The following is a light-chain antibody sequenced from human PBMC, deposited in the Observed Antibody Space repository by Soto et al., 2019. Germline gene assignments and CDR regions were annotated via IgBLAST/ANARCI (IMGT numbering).Light chain of an antibody. CDR1: SIDVGGYNY. J-gene: IGLJ1*01. Sequence: QSALTQPASVSGSPGQSITISCTGTSIDVGGYNYVSWYQQHPGKAPKLMIYEVSNRPSGVSNRFSGSKSGNTASLTISGLQAEDEADYYCSSYTSSSTLYVFXTGTKVTVL. V-gene: IGLV2-14*01. CDR2: EVS. CDR3: SSYTSSSTLYV.